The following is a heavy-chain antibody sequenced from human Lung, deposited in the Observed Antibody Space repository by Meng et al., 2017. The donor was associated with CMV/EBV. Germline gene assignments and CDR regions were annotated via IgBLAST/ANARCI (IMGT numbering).Heavy chain of an antibody. D-gene: IGHD3-3*01. CDR3: ARDPRLSTYYDFWSGYKNGMDV. CDR1: GYTFTSYY. J-gene: IGHJ6*02. Sequence: ASVKVSCKASGYTFTSYYMHWVRQAPGQGLELMGIINPSGGSTSYAQKFQGRVTMTRDTSTSTVYMELSSLRSEDTAVYYCARDPRLSTYYDFWSGYKNGMDVWGQGTTVTVSS. V-gene: IGHV1-46*01. CDR2: INPSGGST.